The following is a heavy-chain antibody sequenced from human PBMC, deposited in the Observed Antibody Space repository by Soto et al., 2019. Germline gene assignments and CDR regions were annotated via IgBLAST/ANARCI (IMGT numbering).Heavy chain of an antibody. CDR3: ASSYGSGYRAFDS. D-gene: IGHD3-10*01. CDR2: VNPIVSMS. Sequence: QVQLVQSGAEVKRPGSSVKVSCKASGDTFNFYSINWVRQAPGLVLEWMGRVNPIVSMSNYAQKFQGRVTMTADKSTSKAYMELSSLRSEDNAIYYCASSYGSGYRAFDSWGQGALVTGAS. J-gene: IGHJ4*02. CDR1: GDTFNFYS. V-gene: IGHV1-69*02.